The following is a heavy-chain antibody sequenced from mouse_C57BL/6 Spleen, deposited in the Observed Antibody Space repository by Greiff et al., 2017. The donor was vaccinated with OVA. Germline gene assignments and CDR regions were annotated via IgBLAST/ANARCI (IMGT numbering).Heavy chain of an antibody. D-gene: IGHD2-13*01. CDR3: ARDGLQGYFDV. CDR2: INYDGSST. CDR1: GFTFSDYY. Sequence: EVHLVESEGGLVQPGSSMKLSCTASGFTFSDYYMAWVRQVPEKGLEWVANINYDGSSTYYLDSLKSRFIISRDNAKNILYLQMSSLKSEDTATYYCARDGLQGYFDVWGTGTTVTVSS. V-gene: IGHV5-16*01. J-gene: IGHJ1*03.